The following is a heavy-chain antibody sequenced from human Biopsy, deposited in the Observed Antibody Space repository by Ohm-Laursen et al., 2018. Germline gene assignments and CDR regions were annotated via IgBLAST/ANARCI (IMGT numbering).Heavy chain of an antibody. D-gene: IGHD6-19*01. Sequence: VASVKVSCKVSGYTLSESSMHWVRQTPGKGLEWMGGVAPEDGKTFYAQNFQGRVTMTEDTSTHTAYMELSSLRSEDTALYYCATGIRSGWYYFDYWGQGTLVTVSS. CDR1: GYTLSESS. CDR2: VAPEDGKT. J-gene: IGHJ4*02. CDR3: ATGIRSGWYYFDY. V-gene: IGHV1-24*01.